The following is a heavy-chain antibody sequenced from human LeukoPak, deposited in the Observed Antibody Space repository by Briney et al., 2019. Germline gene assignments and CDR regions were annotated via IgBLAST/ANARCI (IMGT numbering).Heavy chain of an antibody. Sequence: ASVKVSFKASGYTFTSYGISWVRQAPGQGLEWMGIINPSGGSTSYAQKFQGRVTMTRDTSTSTVYMELSSLRSEDTAVYYCARDRAGTTSGSRGPTATWGQGTLVTDSS. J-gene: IGHJ4*02. V-gene: IGHV1-46*01. CDR1: GYTFTSYG. CDR3: ARDRAGTTSGSRGPTAT. CDR2: INPSGGST. D-gene: IGHD1-1*01.